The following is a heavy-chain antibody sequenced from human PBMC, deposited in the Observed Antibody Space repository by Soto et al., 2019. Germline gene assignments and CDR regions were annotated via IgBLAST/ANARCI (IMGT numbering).Heavy chain of an antibody. V-gene: IGHV1-2*02. J-gene: IGHJ3*02. Sequence: ASVKVSCKTSGYTFTDYYTHWVRQAPEQGLEWMGWMNPKSGGAYFAQKFQGRVTLTRDTSIGTAYIEVNSLTSDDTAVYFCTRENTENSDGLYDAFDIWGQGTTVTVSS. CDR1: GYTFTDYY. CDR3: TRENTENSDGLYDAFDI. CDR2: MNPKSGGA. D-gene: IGHD5-18*01.